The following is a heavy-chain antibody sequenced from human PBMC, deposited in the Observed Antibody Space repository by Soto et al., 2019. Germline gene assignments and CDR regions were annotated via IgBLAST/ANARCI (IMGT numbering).Heavy chain of an antibody. CDR1: GYTFTSNW. V-gene: IGHV5-51*01. CDR2: IYPGDSET. CDR3: ARLKYQLLPYYYYYGMDV. J-gene: IGHJ6*02. D-gene: IGHD2-2*01. Sequence: GESLKISGKGSGYTFTSNWIGWVRQMPGKGLEWMGIIYPGDSETRYSPSFQGQVTISADKSISTAYLQWSSLKASDTAMYYCARLKYQLLPYYYYYGMDVWGQGTTVTVSS.